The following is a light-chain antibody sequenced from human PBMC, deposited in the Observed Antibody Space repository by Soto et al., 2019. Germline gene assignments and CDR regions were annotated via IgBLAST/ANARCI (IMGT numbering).Light chain of an antibody. CDR3: QQYNKWPRT. V-gene: IGKV3-15*01. CDR2: GAS. CDR1: QSVRTN. Sequence: ELVMTQSPATLSVSPGDWATLSCRASQSVRTNLAWYQQKPGQAPRLLIYGASTRATGIPDRFSGSGSGTEFTITISSLQSEDFAVYYCQQYNKWPRTFGQGTKVDIK. J-gene: IGKJ1*01.